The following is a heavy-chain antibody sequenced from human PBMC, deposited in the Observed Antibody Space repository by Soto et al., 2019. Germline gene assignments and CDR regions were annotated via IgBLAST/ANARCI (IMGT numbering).Heavy chain of an antibody. V-gene: IGHV4-34*01. D-gene: IGHD5-12*01. Sequence: WATLSLTFAVSGSSFSDSYWTWIRQPPGKGLEWIGEIDHSGSTNYSPSLRRRVTISVDTSKNQFSLELTSVTAADTAVYYCARLGPEWLQFRGYFDYWGQGTLVTVSS. CDR1: GSSFSDSY. CDR3: ARLGPEWLQFRGYFDY. J-gene: IGHJ4*02. CDR2: IDHSGST.